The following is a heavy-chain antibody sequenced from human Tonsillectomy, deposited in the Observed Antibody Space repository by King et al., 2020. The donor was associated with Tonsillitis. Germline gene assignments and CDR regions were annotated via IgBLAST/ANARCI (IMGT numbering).Heavy chain of an antibody. CDR3: ARDYNDFWSGYYEG. CDR1: GFTFSSYT. J-gene: IGHJ4*02. V-gene: IGHV3-21*01. Sequence: VQLVESGGGLVKPGGSLRLSCAASGFTFSSYTMTWVRQAPGKGLEWVSSISSSGTYIYYADSLKGRFTISRDNAKNSLYLQMNSLRGDDTAVYYCARDYNDFWSGYYEGWGQGTLVTVSS. D-gene: IGHD3-3*01. CDR2: ISSSGTYI.